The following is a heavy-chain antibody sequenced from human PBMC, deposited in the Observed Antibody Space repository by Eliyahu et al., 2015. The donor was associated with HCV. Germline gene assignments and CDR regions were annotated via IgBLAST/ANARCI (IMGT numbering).Heavy chain of an antibody. CDR3: SPGAPGGFDYYLDV. V-gene: IGHV3-15*01. D-gene: IGHD3-10*01. CDR1: GFTFSKAW. J-gene: IGHJ6*03. Sequence: GGLVKPGGSLRLSCAASGFTFSKAWMSWVRQAPGKGLEWIGRIKSKTDGGTTDYAAPVKGRFTISRDDSKSTLYLQMNSLKTEDTAVYLRSPGAPGGFDYYLDVWGQGTTVTVSS. CDR2: IKSKTDGGTT.